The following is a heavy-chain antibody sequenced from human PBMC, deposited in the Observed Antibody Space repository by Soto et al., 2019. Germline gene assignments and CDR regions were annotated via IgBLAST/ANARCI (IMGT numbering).Heavy chain of an antibody. J-gene: IGHJ6*02. CDR1: GFTFGDYA. V-gene: IGHV3-49*03. Sequence: LRLSCTASGFTFGDYAMSWFRQAPGKGLEWVGFIRSKAYGGTTEYAASVKGRFTISRDDSKSIAYLQMNSLKTEDTAVYYCTRPRSSITMVRGVMPPFMDVWGQGTTVTVSS. D-gene: IGHD3-10*01. CDR3: TRPRSSITMVRGVMPPFMDV. CDR2: IRSKAYGGTT.